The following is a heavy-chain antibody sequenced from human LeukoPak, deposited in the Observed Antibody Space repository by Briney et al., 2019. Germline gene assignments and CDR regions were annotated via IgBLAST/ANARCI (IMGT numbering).Heavy chain of an antibody. Sequence: SETLSLTCTVSGDSINSYYWNWIRQPPGKGLEWIGYIYYSGRTDYNPSLKSRVTISVDTSKHQFSMKLESVTAADTAVYFCARGRWLPNAFDIWGQGTMVTV. CDR1: GDSINSYY. CDR2: IYYSGRT. V-gene: IGHV4-59*01. D-gene: IGHD5-24*01. CDR3: ARGRWLPNAFDI. J-gene: IGHJ3*02.